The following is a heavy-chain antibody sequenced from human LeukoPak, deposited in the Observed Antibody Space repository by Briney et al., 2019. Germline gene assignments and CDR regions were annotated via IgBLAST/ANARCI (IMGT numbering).Heavy chain of an antibody. V-gene: IGHV3-23*01. CDR2: ISGSGGST. CDR1: GFTFSSYA. J-gene: IGHJ4*02. D-gene: IGHD3-10*01. Sequence: GGSLRLSCAAPGFTFSSYAMSWVRQAPGKGLEWVSAISGSGGSTYYADSVKGRFTISRDNSKNTLYLQMNSLRAEDTAVYYCAKDDTYYYGSGSAKDYWGQGTLVTVSS. CDR3: AKDDTYYYGSGSAKDY.